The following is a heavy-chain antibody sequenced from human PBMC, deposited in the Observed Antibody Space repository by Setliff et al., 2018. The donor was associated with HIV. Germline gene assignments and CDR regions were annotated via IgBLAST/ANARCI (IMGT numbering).Heavy chain of an antibody. CDR1: GFTFSDYY. J-gene: IGHJ3*01. Sequence: GGSLRLSCAGSGSGGSGFTFSDYYMSWVRQAPGKGLEWLSYISSSGTTTYYADSVKGRFTISRDNAKNSVLLQMNSLRAEDTAVYYCARGQFRLRPDSLDLWGQGTLVTVSS. CDR3: ARGQFRLRPDSLDL. CDR2: ISSSGTTT. V-gene: IGHV3-11*04. D-gene: IGHD2-21*01.